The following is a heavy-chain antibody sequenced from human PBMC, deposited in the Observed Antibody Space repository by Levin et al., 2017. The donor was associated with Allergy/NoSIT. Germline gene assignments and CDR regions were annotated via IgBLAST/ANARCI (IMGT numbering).Heavy chain of an antibody. CDR1: GFTFSNYG. CDR3: AKDYLPAGKVAETDYFDY. CDR2: ISFDGRNK. J-gene: IGHJ4*02. Sequence: GGSLRLSCAASGFTFSNYGMNWVRQAPGKGLEWVAVISFDGRNKYYVDSVKGRITISRDNSKNTLYLQMDSLRAEDTAVYYCAKDYLPAGKVAETDYFDYWGQGTLVTVSS. V-gene: IGHV3-30*18. D-gene: IGHD6-19*01.